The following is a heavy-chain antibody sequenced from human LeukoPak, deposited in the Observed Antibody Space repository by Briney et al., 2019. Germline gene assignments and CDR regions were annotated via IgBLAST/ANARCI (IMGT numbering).Heavy chain of an antibody. CDR2: ISGSGGST. V-gene: IGHV3-23*01. Sequence: PGGSLILSCAASGLTIGNNFMGWVRQAPGKGLEWVSAISGSGGSTYYADSVKGRFTISRDNSKNTLYLQMNSLRAEDTAVYYCAKRTAMVPFDYWGQGTLVTVSS. J-gene: IGHJ4*02. CDR1: GLTIGNNF. D-gene: IGHD5-18*01. CDR3: AKRTAMVPFDY.